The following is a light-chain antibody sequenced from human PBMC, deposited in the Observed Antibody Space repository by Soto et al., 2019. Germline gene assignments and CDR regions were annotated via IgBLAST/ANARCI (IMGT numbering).Light chain of an antibody. CDR1: SSDVGCYNL. CDR3: CSYADSSTYV. Sequence: QSALTQPASVSGSPGQSITISCTGTSSDVGCYNLVSWYQQHPGKAPKLIIYEDSKRPSGVSNRFSGSKSGNTASLTISGLQTEDEADYYCCSYADSSTYVFGTGTKVTVL. V-gene: IGLV2-23*01. J-gene: IGLJ1*01. CDR2: EDS.